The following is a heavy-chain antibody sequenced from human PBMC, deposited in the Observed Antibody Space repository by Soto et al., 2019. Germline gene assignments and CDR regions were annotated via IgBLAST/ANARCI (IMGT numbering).Heavy chain of an antibody. CDR2: ISNSGGST. CDR1: GFTLSSYF. D-gene: IGHD1-1*01. Sequence: EVQLLESGGGMVQPGGSLRLSCVASGFTLSSYFMTWVRQAPGKGLEWVSAISNSGGSTYYADSVKGRFTISRDNSHNTLYLQMNNLRAEDTARYYCAKDLEKWLVQLGGLETWGQGAQVTVSS. CDR3: AKDLEKWLVQLGGLET. J-gene: IGHJ5*02. V-gene: IGHV3-23*01.